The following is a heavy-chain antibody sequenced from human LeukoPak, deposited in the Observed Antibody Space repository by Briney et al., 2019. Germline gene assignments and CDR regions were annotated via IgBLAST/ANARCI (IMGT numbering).Heavy chain of an antibody. V-gene: IGHV4-30-2*01. J-gene: IGHJ5*02. Sequence: SETLSLTCTVSGGSISSGGYYWSWIRQPPGKGLEWIGYIYHSGSTYYNPSLKSRVTISVDRSKNQFSLKLSSVTAADTAVYYCARSGYCSSTSCHMEFDPWGQGTLVTVSS. CDR1: GGSISSGGYY. D-gene: IGHD2-2*02. CDR2: IYHSGST. CDR3: ARSGYCSSTSCHMEFDP.